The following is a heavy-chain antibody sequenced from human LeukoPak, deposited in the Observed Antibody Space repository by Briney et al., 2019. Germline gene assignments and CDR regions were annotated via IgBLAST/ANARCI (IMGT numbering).Heavy chain of an antibody. CDR2: INPNSGDT. Sequence: ASVKVSCKASGYTFTGYYMHWVRQAPGQGLEWMGWINPNSGDTNFAQKFQGGVTMTRDTSISTAYLDLSRLRSDDTGVYYCARMVWFGEFEGKDYWGQEPWSPSPQ. J-gene: IGHJ4*01. CDR1: GYTFTGYY. V-gene: IGHV1-2*02. D-gene: IGHD3-10*01. CDR3: ARMVWFGEFEGKDY.